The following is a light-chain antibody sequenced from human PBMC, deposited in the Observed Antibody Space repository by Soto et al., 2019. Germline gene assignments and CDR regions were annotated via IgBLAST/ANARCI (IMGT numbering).Light chain of an antibody. Sequence: DSQMTKSPSTLSASVGDRVTITCRASQSISSLLAWYQQKPGKAPKLLIYDASSLESGVPSRFSGSGSGTDFSVTVGCRLPDDFATYTCQQYHSLGTFGQGTTVEI. CDR2: DAS. J-gene: IGKJ1*01. CDR1: QSISSL. V-gene: IGKV1-5*01. CDR3: QQYHSLGT.